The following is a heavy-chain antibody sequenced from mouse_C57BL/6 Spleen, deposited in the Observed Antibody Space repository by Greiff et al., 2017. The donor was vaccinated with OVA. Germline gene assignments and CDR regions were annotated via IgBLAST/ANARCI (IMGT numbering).Heavy chain of an antibody. J-gene: IGHJ2*01. CDR1: GFTFSSYA. CDR2: ISDGGSYT. CDR3: ARERFYGNYEGECDY. V-gene: IGHV5-4*01. Sequence: EVMLVESGGGLVKPGGSLKLSCAASGFTFSSYAMSWVRQTPEKRLEWVATISDGGSYTYYPDNVKGRFTISRDNAKNNLYLQMSHLKSEDTAMYYCARERFYGNYEGECDYWGQGTTLTVSS. D-gene: IGHD2-1*01.